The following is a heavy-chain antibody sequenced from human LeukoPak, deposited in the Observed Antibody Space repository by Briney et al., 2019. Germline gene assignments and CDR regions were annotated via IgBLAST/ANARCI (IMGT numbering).Heavy chain of an antibody. CDR2: ISAYNGNT. Sequence: ASVKVSCTASGYTFTSYGISWVRQAPGQGLEWMGWISAYNGNTNYAQTLQGRVTMTTDTSTSTAYMELRSLRSDDTAVYYCARTWFGELLGYVFDYWGQGTLVTVSS. CDR3: ARTWFGELLGYVFDY. CDR1: GYTFTSYG. D-gene: IGHD3-10*01. J-gene: IGHJ4*02. V-gene: IGHV1-18*04.